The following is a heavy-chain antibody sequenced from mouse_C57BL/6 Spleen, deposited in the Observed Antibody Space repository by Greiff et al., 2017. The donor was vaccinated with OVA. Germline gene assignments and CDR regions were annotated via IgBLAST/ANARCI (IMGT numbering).Heavy chain of an antibody. Sequence: VKLMESDAELVKPGASVKISCKVSGYTFTDHTIHWMKQRPEQGLEWIGYIYPRDGSTKYNEKFKGKATLTADKSSSTAYMQLNSLTSEDSAVYFCARSLITTVVSRGYYAMDYWGQGTSVTVSS. J-gene: IGHJ4*01. CDR3: ARSLITTVVSRGYYAMDY. V-gene: IGHV1-78*01. CDR1: GYTFTDHT. CDR2: IYPRDGST. D-gene: IGHD1-1*01.